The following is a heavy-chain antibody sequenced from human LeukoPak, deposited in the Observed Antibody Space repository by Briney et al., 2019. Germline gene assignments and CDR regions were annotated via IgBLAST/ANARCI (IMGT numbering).Heavy chain of an antibody. Sequence: ASVKVSCKASGYTFTSYGISWVRQAPGQGLEWMGWISAYNGNTNYAQKLQGRVTMTTDTSTSTAYMELRSLRSDDTAVYYCARGARILTYSSSSYYYFDYWGQGTLVTVSS. J-gene: IGHJ4*02. CDR1: GYTFTSYG. D-gene: IGHD6-6*01. CDR3: ARGARILTYSSSSYYYFDY. CDR2: ISAYNGNT. V-gene: IGHV1-18*01.